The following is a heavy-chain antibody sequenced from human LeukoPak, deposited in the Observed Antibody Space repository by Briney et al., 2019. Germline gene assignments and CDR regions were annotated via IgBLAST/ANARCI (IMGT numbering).Heavy chain of an antibody. Sequence: PGGSLRLSCAASGFTFSSYAMHWVRQAPGKGLEWVAVISYDGSNKYYADSVKGRFTISRDNSKNTLYLQMNSLRAEDTAVYYCAREPPLYGSATFDYWGQGTLVTVSS. CDR1: GFTFSSYA. CDR2: ISYDGSNK. V-gene: IGHV3-30-3*01. CDR3: AREPPLYGSATFDY. J-gene: IGHJ4*02. D-gene: IGHD3-10*01.